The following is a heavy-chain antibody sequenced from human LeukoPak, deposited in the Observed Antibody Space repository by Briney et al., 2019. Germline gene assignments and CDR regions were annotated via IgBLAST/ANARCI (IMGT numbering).Heavy chain of an antibody. CDR1: GFTFTSYA. CDR3: AKGTRANSPWFDP. Sequence: GGSLRLSCAASGFTFTSYAMTWVRQAPGKGLEWVSSISGSGVYTYYADSVKGRFTISRDNSQNTVYLQMSSLRVEDTALYYCAKGTRANSPWFDPWGQGTLVTVSS. CDR2: ISGSGVYT. D-gene: IGHD2-2*01. J-gene: IGHJ5*02. V-gene: IGHV3-23*01.